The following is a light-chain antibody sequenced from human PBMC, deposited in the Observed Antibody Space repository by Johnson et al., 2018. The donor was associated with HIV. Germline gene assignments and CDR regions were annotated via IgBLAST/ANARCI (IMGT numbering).Light chain of an antibody. Sequence: QSVLTQPPSVSAAPGQKVTISCSGSSSNIGNNYVSWYRQLPGTAPKLLIYENNKRPSGIPDRFSGSKSGTSATLGITGLQTGDEADYYCGTWDNSLSTGVFGTGTQVTVL. CDR3: GTWDNSLSTGV. CDR2: ENN. V-gene: IGLV1-51*02. J-gene: IGLJ1*01. CDR1: SSNIGNNY.